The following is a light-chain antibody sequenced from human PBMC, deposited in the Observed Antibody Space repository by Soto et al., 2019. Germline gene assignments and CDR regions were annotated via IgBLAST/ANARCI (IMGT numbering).Light chain of an antibody. CDR2: GAS. CDR1: QSVSSNY. J-gene: IGKJ1*01. CDR3: QQYVTSPWT. V-gene: IGKV3-20*01. Sequence: ENVLTQSPGTLSLSPGERATLSCRASQSVSSNYLAWYQRKPGQAPRLLIYGASSRATGIPDRFSGGGSGTDFTLTISRVEPEDFAVYYCQQYVTSPWTFGQGTKVEIK.